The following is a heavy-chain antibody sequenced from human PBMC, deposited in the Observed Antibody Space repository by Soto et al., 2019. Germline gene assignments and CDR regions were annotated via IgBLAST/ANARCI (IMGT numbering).Heavy chain of an antibody. CDR1: GFTFSSYG. D-gene: IGHD2-8*02. CDR2: ISYDGSNK. CDR3: AKDRENATGVLGFYYYYGMDV. Sequence: GGSLRLSCAASGFTFSSYGMHWVRQAPGKGLEWVAVISYDGSNKYYADSVKGRFTISRDNSKNTLYLQMNSLRAEDTAVYYCAKDRENATGVLGFYYYYGMDVWGQGTTVTVSS. V-gene: IGHV3-30*18. J-gene: IGHJ6*02.